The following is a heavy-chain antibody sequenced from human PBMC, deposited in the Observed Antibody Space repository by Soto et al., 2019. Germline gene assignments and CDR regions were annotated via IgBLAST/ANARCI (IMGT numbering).Heavy chain of an antibody. J-gene: IGHJ6*02. CDR3: ARGRFGAGRYYYGMDV. D-gene: IGHD3-10*01. CDR1: GGSISSYY. CDR2: IYYSGST. Sequence: LSLTCTVSGGSISSYYWSWIRQPPGKGLEWIGYIYYSGSTNYNPSLKSRVTISVDTSKNQFSLKLSSVTAADTAVYYCARGRFGAGRYYYGMDVWGQGTTVTVSS. V-gene: IGHV4-59*01.